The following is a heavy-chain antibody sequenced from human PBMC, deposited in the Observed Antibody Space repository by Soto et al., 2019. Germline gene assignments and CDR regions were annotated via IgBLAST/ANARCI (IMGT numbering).Heavy chain of an antibody. CDR2: ISSSGSTI. D-gene: IGHD6-6*01. J-gene: IGHJ3*02. CDR3: ARVPDRGSIAAGRTVEI. Sequence: QVQLVESGGGLVKPGGSLRLSCAASGFTFNDSYMSWIRQAPGKGLEWTSYISSSGSTINYADSVKGRFTISRDNAKKSLFLQMNSLRADDTAVYFCARVPDRGSIAAGRTVEIWGQGTMVTVSS. V-gene: IGHV3-11*01. CDR1: GFTFNDSY.